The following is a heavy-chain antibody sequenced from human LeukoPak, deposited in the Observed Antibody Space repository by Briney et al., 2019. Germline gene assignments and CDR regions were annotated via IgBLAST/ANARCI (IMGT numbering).Heavy chain of an antibody. CDR3: ARDKRAGVDAFDI. CDR2: IYYSGST. D-gene: IGHD3-10*01. J-gene: IGHJ3*02. CDR1: GGSISSGGYY. Sequence: PSQTLSLTCTVSGGSISSGGYYWSWLRQHPGTGLEWIVYIYYSGSTYYNPSLKSRGTISVDTSKNQFSLKLSSVTAADTAVYYCARDKRAGVDAFDIWGQGTMVTVSS. V-gene: IGHV4-31*03.